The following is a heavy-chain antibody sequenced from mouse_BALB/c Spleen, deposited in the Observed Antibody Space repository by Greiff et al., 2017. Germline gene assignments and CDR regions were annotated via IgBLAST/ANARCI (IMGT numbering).Heavy chain of an antibody. D-gene: IGHD2-4*01. J-gene: IGHJ3*01. CDR1: GFSLTSYG. V-gene: IGHV2-9*02. CDR3: ARDRYDYGAWFAY. Sequence: VQRVESGPGLVAPSQSLSITCTVSGFSLTSYGVHWVRQPPGKGLEWLGVIWAGGSTNYNSALMSRLSISKDNSKSQVFLKMNSLQTDDTAMYYCARDRYDYGAWFAYWGQGTLVTVSA. CDR2: IWAGGST.